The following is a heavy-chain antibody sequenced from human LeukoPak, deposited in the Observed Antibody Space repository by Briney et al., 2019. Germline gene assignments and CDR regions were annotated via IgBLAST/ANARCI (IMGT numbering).Heavy chain of an antibody. CDR2: ISGSGGST. Sequence: GGSLRLSCAASGFTFSSYAMSWVRQAPGKGLEWVSAISGSGGSTYYADPVKGRFTISRDNSKNTLYLQMNSLRAEDTAVYYCASYLGVVVVPAAMNYWGQGTLVTVSS. D-gene: IGHD2-2*01. V-gene: IGHV3-23*01. J-gene: IGHJ4*02. CDR3: ASYLGVVVVPAAMNY. CDR1: GFTFSSYA.